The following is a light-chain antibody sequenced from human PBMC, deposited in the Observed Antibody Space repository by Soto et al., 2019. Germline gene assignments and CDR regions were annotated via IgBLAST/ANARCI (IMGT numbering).Light chain of an antibody. V-gene: IGLV2-14*03. Sequence: QSALTQPASVSGSPGQWITISCTGTSSDVGGYNHVSWYQQHPGEAPKLMIYDVNNRPSGVSNRFSGSKSGNTASLTISGLQADDEADYYCSSFSSSTTFAFGGGTKLTVL. CDR1: SSDVGGYNH. J-gene: IGLJ2*01. CDR3: SSFSSSTTFA. CDR2: DVN.